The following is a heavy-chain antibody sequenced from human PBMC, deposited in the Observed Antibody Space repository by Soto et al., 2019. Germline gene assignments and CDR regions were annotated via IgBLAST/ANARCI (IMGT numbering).Heavy chain of an antibody. V-gene: IGHV1-2*04. CDR1: GYTFTGYY. CDR2: INPNSGGT. J-gene: IGHJ3*02. D-gene: IGHD6-13*01. Sequence: GASVKVSCKASGYTFTGYYMHWVRQAPGQGLEWMGWINPNSGGTNYAQKFQGWVTMTRDTSISTAYMELSRLRSDDTAVYYCAREKERSPGIAAAGPFEIRGQGTMVTVSS. CDR3: AREKERSPGIAAAGPFEI.